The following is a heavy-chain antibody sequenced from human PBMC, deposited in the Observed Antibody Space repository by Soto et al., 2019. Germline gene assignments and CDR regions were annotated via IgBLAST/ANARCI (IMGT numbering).Heavy chain of an antibody. D-gene: IGHD6-19*01. Sequence: GAPVKVSCKASGGTFSSYAISWVRQAPGQGLEWMGGIIPIFGTANYAQKFPARVTITADKSTSTAYMELSSLRSEDTAVYYCARDPSGWYGGYLEYWGQGTMVTVAS. CDR2: IIPIFGTA. J-gene: IGHJ4*02. CDR3: ARDPSGWYGGYLEY. CDR1: GGTFSSYA. V-gene: IGHV1-69*06.